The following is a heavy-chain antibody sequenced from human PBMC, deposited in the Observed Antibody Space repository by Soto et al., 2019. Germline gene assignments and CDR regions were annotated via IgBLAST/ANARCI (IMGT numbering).Heavy chain of an antibody. Sequence: GSLRLSCAASGFRFSGFWMTWVRQAPGKGLEWVAHIKPDGSETKYVDSVKGRFTISRDNGKNSLSLQMNSLRAEDTAVYYCVRDAGWYNFEYWGQGVLVTVSS. J-gene: IGHJ4*02. CDR3: VRDAGWYNFEY. CDR2: IKPDGSET. D-gene: IGHD6-19*01. CDR1: GFRFSGFW. V-gene: IGHV3-7*03.